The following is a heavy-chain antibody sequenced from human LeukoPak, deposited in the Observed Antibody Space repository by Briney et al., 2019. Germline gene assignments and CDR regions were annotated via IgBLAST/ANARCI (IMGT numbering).Heavy chain of an antibody. CDR2: ISSSGSTI. Sequence: GGSLRLSCAASGVTFSDYYMSWIRQAPGKRLEWVSYISSSGSTIYYADSVKGRFTISRDNAKNSLSLQMNSLRAEDTAVYYCATDYSSGWYAYYYGMDVWGQGITVTVSS. CDR3: ATDYSSGWYAYYYGMDV. V-gene: IGHV3-11*01. CDR1: GVTFSDYY. D-gene: IGHD6-19*01. J-gene: IGHJ6*02.